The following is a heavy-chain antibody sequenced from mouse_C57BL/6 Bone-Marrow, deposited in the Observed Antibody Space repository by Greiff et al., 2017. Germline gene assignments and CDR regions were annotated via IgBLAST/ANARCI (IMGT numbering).Heavy chain of an antibody. CDR1: GYTFTSYW. Sequence: QVQLQQPGAELVKPGASVKLSCKASGYTFTSYWMPWVKQRPGQGLEWIGEIDPSDSYTNYNQKFKGKATLTVDTSSSTAYMQLSSLTSEDSAVYYCARGGYYGSYFDYWGQGTTLTVSS. J-gene: IGHJ2*01. CDR3: ARGGYYGSYFDY. D-gene: IGHD1-1*01. CDR2: IDPSDSYT. V-gene: IGHV1-50*01.